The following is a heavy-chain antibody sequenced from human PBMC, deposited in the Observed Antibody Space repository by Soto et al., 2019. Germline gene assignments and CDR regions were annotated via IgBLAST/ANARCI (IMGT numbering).Heavy chain of an antibody. V-gene: IGHV1-18*01. Sequence: QLQLVQSGPEAKKPGASVKVSCKASGYTFATSTISWLRQAPGQGPEWMGWIKAYSGNTNYAQKLQGRFTMTTDTSTSTAYMELRSLTTDDTAIYYCAIADYGDDDYWGQGTLVIVSS. D-gene: IGHD4-17*01. CDR1: GYTFATST. CDR3: AIADYGDDDY. CDR2: IKAYSGNT. J-gene: IGHJ4*02.